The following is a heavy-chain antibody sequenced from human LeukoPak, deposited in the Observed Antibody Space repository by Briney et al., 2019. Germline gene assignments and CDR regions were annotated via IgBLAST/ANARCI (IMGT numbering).Heavy chain of an antibody. D-gene: IGHD6-19*01. CDR3: ARHRRFSTSSGWLSWFDP. J-gene: IGHJ5*02. V-gene: IGHV4-59*01. Sequence: SETLSLTCTVSGGSITSSFYWRWIRQSPGKGLEWIGYIYNSGGTKYNPSLKSRLTISVDTSKNQFSLNLSSVTAADTAVYYCARHRRFSTSSGWLSWFDPWGQGTLVTVSS. CDR2: IYNSGGT. CDR1: GGSITSSFY.